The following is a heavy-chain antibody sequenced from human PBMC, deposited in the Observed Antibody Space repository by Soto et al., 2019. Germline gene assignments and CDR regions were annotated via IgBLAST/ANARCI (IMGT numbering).Heavy chain of an antibody. CDR1: GFTFSSYS. J-gene: IGHJ4*02. CDR2: ISSSSSYI. D-gene: IGHD2-15*01. Sequence: GGSLRLSCAASGFTFSSYSMNWVRQAPGKGLEWVSSISSSSSYIYYADSVKGRFTISRDNAKNSLYLQMNSLRAEDTAVYYCARTIVVVVAATGNSGCDLSFDYWGQGTLVTVSS. V-gene: IGHV3-21*01. CDR3: ARTIVVVVAATGNSGCDLSFDY.